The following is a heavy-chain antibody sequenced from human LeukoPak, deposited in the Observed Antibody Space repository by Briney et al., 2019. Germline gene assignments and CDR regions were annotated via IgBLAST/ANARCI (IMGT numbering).Heavy chain of an antibody. V-gene: IGHV3-23*01. CDR1: GFTLSSYA. CDR3: AKAPSGYCSSTSCYAVIDY. D-gene: IGHD2-2*01. Sequence: GGSLRLFCAASGFTLSSYAMSWVRQAPGKGLEWVSAISGSGGSTYYADSVKGRFTISRDISKNTLYLQMNSLRAEDTAVYYCAKAPSGYCSSTSCYAVIDYWGQGTLVTVSS. J-gene: IGHJ4*02. CDR2: ISGSGGST.